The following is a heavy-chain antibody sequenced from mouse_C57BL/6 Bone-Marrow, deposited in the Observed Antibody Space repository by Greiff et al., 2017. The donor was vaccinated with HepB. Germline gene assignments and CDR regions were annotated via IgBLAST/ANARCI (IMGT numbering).Heavy chain of an antibody. J-gene: IGHJ1*03. CDR1: GFTFSSYA. V-gene: IGHV5-9-1*02. D-gene: IGHD2-13*01. Sequence: EVQVVESGEGLVKPGGSLKLSCAASGFTFSSYAMSWVRQTPEKRLEWVAYISSGGDYIYYADTVKGRFTISRDNARNTLYLQMSSLKSEDTAMYYCTRGDPARGYFDVWGTGTTVTVSS. CDR2: ISSGGDYI. CDR3: TRGDPARGYFDV.